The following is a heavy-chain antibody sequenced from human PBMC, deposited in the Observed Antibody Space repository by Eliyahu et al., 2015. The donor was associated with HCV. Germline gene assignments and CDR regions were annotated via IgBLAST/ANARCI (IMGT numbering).Heavy chain of an antibody. CDR2: IIPIFGTA. J-gene: IGHJ3*02. CDR3: ARDLEGGIAVAGTSAFDI. CDR1: GGTFSSYA. D-gene: IGHD6-19*01. Sequence: ASGGTFSSYAISWVRQAPGQGLEWMGGIIPIFGTANYAQKFQSRVTITADESTSTAYMELSSLRSEDTAVYYCARDLEGGIAVAGTSAFDIWGQGTMVTVSS. V-gene: IGHV1-69*01.